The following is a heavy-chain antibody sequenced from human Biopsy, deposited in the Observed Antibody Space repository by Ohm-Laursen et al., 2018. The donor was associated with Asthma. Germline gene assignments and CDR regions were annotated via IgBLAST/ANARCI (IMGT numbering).Heavy chain of an antibody. Sequence: PSDTLSLTCAVSGGSISSGGYSWSWIRQPPGKGLEWIGYIYHRGSTYYNPSLKSRVTISVDSSKNQFSLKLSSVTAADAAVYYCARVKDGYNFDYWGQGTLVTVSS. V-gene: IGHV4-30-2*01. J-gene: IGHJ4*02. CDR2: IYHRGST. CDR1: GGSISSGGYS. CDR3: ARVKDGYNFDY. D-gene: IGHD5-24*01.